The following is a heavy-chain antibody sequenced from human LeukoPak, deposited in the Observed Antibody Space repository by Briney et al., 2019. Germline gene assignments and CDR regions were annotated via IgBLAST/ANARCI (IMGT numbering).Heavy chain of an antibody. CDR2: INHSGST. D-gene: IGHD4-17*01. CDR1: GGSFSGYY. V-gene: IGHV4-34*01. Sequence: SETLSLTCAGYGGSFSGYYWSWIRQPPGKGLEWIGEINHSGSTNYNPSLKSRVTISVDTSKNQFSLKLSSVTAADTAVYYCARGSDYGDYYFDYWGQGTLVTVSS. CDR3: ARGSDYGDYYFDY. J-gene: IGHJ4*02.